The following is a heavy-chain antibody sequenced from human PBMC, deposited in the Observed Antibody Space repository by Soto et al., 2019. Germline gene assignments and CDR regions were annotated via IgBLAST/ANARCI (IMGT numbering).Heavy chain of an antibody. CDR2: ISAYNGNT. J-gene: IGHJ6*02. Sequence: QVQLVQSGAEVKKPGASVKVSCKASGYTFTSYGISWLRQAPGQGLEWMGWISAYNGNTNYAQKLQGRVTMTTDTSTSTAYMELRSLRSDDTAVYYCAREGYCISTSCRHYDYYGMDVWGQGTTVAVSS. D-gene: IGHD2-2*01. CDR1: GYTFTSYG. V-gene: IGHV1-18*01. CDR3: AREGYCISTSCRHYDYYGMDV.